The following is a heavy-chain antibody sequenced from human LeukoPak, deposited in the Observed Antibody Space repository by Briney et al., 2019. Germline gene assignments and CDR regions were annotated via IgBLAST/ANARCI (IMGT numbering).Heavy chain of an antibody. V-gene: IGHV3-21*01. CDR3: ARDKGGLLWFGEPPYGMDV. CDR2: ISSSSYI. Sequence: GGSLRLSCAASGFTFSSYSMNWVRQAPGKGLEWVSSISSSSYIYYADSVKGRFTISRDNAKNSLYLQMNSLRAEDTAVYYCARDKGGLLWFGEPPYGMDVWGQGTTVTVSS. J-gene: IGHJ6*02. CDR1: GFTFSSYS. D-gene: IGHD3-10*01.